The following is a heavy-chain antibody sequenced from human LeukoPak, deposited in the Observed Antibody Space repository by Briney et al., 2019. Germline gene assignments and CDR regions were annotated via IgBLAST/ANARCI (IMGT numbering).Heavy chain of an antibody. CDR2: IYTSGST. CDR3: ARQAFCSGSSCNPFDY. Sequence: SETLSLTCTVSGGSISSYYWSWIRQPAGKGLEWIGRIYTSGSTNYNPSLKSRVTMSVDTSKNQFSLKLSSVTAADTAVYYCARQAFCSGSSCNPFDYWGHGTLATVSS. CDR1: GGSISSYY. J-gene: IGHJ4*01. D-gene: IGHD2-15*01. V-gene: IGHV4-4*07.